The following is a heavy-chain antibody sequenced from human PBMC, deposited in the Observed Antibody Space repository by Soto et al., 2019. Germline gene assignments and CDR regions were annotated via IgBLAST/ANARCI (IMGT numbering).Heavy chain of an antibody. D-gene: IGHD4-17*01. Sequence: QVQLQESGPGLVKPSETLSLTCTVSGGSIGTYYWSWIRQPPGKGLEWIGYIYYTGSTNYNPSLKSRVTISVDTSKNQFSLKLSSVTAADTAVYYCARHADYGDYIYFHYWGQGTLVTVSS. CDR2: IYYTGST. J-gene: IGHJ4*02. V-gene: IGHV4-59*08. CDR1: GGSIGTYY. CDR3: ARHADYGDYIYFHY.